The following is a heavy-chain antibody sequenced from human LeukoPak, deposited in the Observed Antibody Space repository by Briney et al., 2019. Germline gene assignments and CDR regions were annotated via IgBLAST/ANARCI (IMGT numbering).Heavy chain of an antibody. D-gene: IGHD5-18*01. V-gene: IGHV4-59*01. CDR3: ARRPPDMVGFDY. CDR1: GGSISSYF. CDR2: IYYSGST. Sequence: PSETLSLTCTVSGGSISSYFWSWLRQPPGKGLERLGYIYYSGSTNYNPSLKSRVAISVDTSKNQFSLRLRSVTAADTAVYYCARRPPDMVGFDYWGQGTLVTVSS. J-gene: IGHJ4*02.